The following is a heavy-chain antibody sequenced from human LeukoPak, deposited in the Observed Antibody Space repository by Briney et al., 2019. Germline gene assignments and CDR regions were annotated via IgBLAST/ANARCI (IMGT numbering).Heavy chain of an antibody. CDR1: GFTFSSYS. D-gene: IGHD3-16*01. CDR2: ISSSSSYI. Sequence: GGSLRLSCAASGFTFSSYSMNWVRQAPGKGLEWVSSISSSSSYIYYADSVKGRFTISRDNAKNTLYLQMNSLRAEDTAVYYCARIGTAPERRLRLGELFRGFGHAQHYFDYWGQGTLVTVSS. J-gene: IGHJ4*02. V-gene: IGHV3-21*01. CDR3: ARIGTAPERRLRLGELFRGFGHAQHYFDY.